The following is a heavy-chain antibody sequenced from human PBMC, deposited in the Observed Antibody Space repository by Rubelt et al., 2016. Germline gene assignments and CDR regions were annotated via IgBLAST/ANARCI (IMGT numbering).Heavy chain of an antibody. CDR1: GFTFADSA. V-gene: IGHV3-7*03. CDR2: IQQDGYET. D-gene: IGHD3-22*01. Sequence: EVQLVESGGGLVQPGRSLRLSCTASGFTFADSAMSWFRQAPGKGLEWVANIQQDGYETYSVDSVKGRFTISRDNAKNALYRQMNSLRAEDTAVYYCAKQGGHSSSFHSDHWGQGTLITVSS. CDR3: AKQGGHSSSFHSDH. J-gene: IGHJ5*02.